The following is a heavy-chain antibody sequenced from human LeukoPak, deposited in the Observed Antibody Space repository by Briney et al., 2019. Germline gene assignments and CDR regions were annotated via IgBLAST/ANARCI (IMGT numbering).Heavy chain of an antibody. V-gene: IGHV4-39*01. CDR3: AGDDPRSYNWFDP. CDR1: GGSISSSSYY. Sequence: SETLSLTCTVSGGSISSSSYYWGWTRQPPGKGLEWIGSIYYSGSTYYNPSLKSRVTISVDTSKNQFSLKLSSVTAADTAVYYCAGDDPRSYNWFDPWGQGTLVTVSS. D-gene: IGHD4-17*01. J-gene: IGHJ5*02. CDR2: IYYSGST.